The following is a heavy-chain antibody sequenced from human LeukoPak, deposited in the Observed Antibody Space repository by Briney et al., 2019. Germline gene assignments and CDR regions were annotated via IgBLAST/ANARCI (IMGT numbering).Heavy chain of an antibody. V-gene: IGHV3-49*03. D-gene: IGHD3-9*01. Sequence: PGGSLRLSCTASGFTFGDYAMSWFRQAPGKGLEWVGFIRSKAYGGTTEYAASVKGRFTISRDDSKSIAYLQMNSLKTEDTAVYYCTREGYFDSYYYYGMDVWGQGTTVTVSS. J-gene: IGHJ6*02. CDR3: TREGYFDSYYYYGMDV. CDR1: GFTFGDYA. CDR2: IRSKAYGGTT.